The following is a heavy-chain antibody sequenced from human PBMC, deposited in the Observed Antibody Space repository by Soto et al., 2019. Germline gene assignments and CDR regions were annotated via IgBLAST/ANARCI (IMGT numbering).Heavy chain of an antibody. CDR3: AGVGAYDFCSGYYNWFDP. CDR2: IYYSGST. D-gene: IGHD3-3*01. Sequence: QVQLQESGPGLVKPSETLSLTCTVSGGSISSYYWSWIRQPPGKGLEWIGYIYYSGSTNYNPSLRSRATISVDTSKNQFSLKRSAVTAADAAVYYCAGVGAYDFCSGYYNWFDPWGQGTLVTVSS. V-gene: IGHV4-59*01. CDR1: GGSISSYY. J-gene: IGHJ5*02.